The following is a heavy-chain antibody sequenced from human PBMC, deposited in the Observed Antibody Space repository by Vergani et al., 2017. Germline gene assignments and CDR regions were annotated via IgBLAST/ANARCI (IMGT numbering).Heavy chain of an antibody. Sequence: QVQLVQSGAEVKKPGSSVKVSCKASGATFRSNTISWVRQVPGQGLEWMGRIIPVLGKTKYAQDFQGRLTITADTYTSTAYMELTSLRSQDTAVDYCARDPRGYGGDPEDYYYGMDVWGQGTTVTVSS. CDR2: IIPVLGKT. D-gene: IGHD2-21*02. J-gene: IGHJ6*02. CDR3: ARDPRGYGGDPEDYYYGMDV. V-gene: IGHV1-69*08. CDR1: GATFRSNT.